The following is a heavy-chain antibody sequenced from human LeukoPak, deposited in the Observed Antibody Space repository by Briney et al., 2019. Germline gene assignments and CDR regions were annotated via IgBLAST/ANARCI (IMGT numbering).Heavy chain of an antibody. D-gene: IGHD1-20*01. CDR1: GFTVSSNY. Sequence: HSGGSLRLSCAASGFTVSSNYMSWVRQAPGKGLEWVSVIYSGGSTYYADSVKGRFTISRDNSKNTLYLQMNSLRAEDTAVYYCARDFGITGTGNDIWGQGTMVTVSS. CDR3: ARDFGITGTGNDI. V-gene: IGHV3-53*01. CDR2: IYSGGST. J-gene: IGHJ3*02.